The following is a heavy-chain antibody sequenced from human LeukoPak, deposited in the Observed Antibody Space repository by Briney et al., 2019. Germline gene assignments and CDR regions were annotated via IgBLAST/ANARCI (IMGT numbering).Heavy chain of an antibody. CDR1: GYTFTSYG. J-gene: IGHJ4*02. Sequence: GASVKVSCKASGYTFTSYGISWVRQAPGQGLEWMGWISAYNGNTNYAQKLQGRVTMTTDTSTSTAYMELRSLRSDDTAVYYCARVYYYDSSGLIADYWGQGTLVTVSS. CDR2: ISAYNGNT. V-gene: IGHV1-18*01. CDR3: ARVYYYDSSGLIADY. D-gene: IGHD3-22*01.